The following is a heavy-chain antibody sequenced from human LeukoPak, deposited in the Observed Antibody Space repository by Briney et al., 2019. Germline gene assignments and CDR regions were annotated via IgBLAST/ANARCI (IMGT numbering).Heavy chain of an antibody. D-gene: IGHD3-10*01. CDR3: ARGPPQDAMVRGVTFDY. J-gene: IGHJ4*02. CDR2: IRDSGTT. V-gene: IGHV3-69-1*01. Sequence: PGGSLRLSCAASGFTFSTYPMNWVRQAPGKGLEWISHIRDSGTTDYADSVKGRFTISRDNAKNSLYLQMNSLRAEDTAVYYCARGPPQDAMVRGVTFDYWGQGTLVTVSS. CDR1: GFTFSTYP.